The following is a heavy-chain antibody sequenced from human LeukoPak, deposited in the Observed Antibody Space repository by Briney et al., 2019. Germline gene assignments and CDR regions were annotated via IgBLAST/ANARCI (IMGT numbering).Heavy chain of an antibody. Sequence: GGSLRLSCAASGFTFSSFAMNWVRQAPGQGLEWVSIISGSGDTTHYTDSVKGRFTVSRDNSKNTLYLQMNSLRAEDTAVYYCAKDENTGMAEYFAYWGQGTLVTVSS. D-gene: IGHD2/OR15-2a*01. J-gene: IGHJ4*02. V-gene: IGHV3-23*01. CDR3: AKDENTGMAEYFAY. CDR1: GFTFSSFA. CDR2: ISGSGDTT.